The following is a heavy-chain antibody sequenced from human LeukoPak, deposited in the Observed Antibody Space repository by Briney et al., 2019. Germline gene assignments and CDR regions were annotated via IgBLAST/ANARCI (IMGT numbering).Heavy chain of an antibody. J-gene: IGHJ4*02. D-gene: IGHD3-22*01. CDR3: ARVTYDSSGYYYPTTFGY. CDR2: IYYSGST. CDR1: GGSISSGGYY. Sequence: SETLSLTCTVSGGSISSGGYYWSWIRQHPGKGLEWIGYIYYSGSTYYNPSLKSRVTISVDTSKNQFSLKLSSVTAADTAVYYCARVTYDSSGYYYPTTFGYWGQGTLVTVSS. V-gene: IGHV4-31*03.